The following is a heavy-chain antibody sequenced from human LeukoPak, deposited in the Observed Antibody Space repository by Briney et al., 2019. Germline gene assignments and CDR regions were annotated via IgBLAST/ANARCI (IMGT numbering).Heavy chain of an antibody. CDR3: AKDQYGGNPQYYFDY. CDR2: ISGSGGST. J-gene: IGHJ4*02. V-gene: IGHV3-23*01. CDR1: GFTFSSYV. Sequence: GGSLRLSCAASGFTFSSYVMSWVRQAPGKGLEWVSAISGSGGSTYFPDSVKGRFTISRDNSKNTLYLQMNSLRAEDTAVYYCAKDQYGGNPQYYFDYWGQGTLVTVSS. D-gene: IGHD4-23*01.